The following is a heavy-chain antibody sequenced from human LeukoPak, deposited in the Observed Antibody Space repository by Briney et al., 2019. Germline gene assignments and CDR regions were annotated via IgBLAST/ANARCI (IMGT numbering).Heavy chain of an antibody. CDR2: IYTSGST. D-gene: IGHD6-13*01. Sequence: PSETLSLTCTVSGGSISSYYWSWTRQPAGKGLEWIGRIYTSGSTNYNPSLKSRVTMSVDTSKNQFSLKLSSVTAADTAVYYCARDGYSSSWAYYYMDVWGKGTTVTISS. CDR1: GGSISSYY. CDR3: ARDGYSSSWAYYYMDV. J-gene: IGHJ6*03. V-gene: IGHV4-4*07.